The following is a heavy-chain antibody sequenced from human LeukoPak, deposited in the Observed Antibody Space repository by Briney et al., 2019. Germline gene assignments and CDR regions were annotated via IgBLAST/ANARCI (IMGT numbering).Heavy chain of an antibody. J-gene: IGHJ6*03. CDR3: ARANCSSTSCYVSYYYYMDV. CDR1: GGSISSYY. V-gene: IGHV4-59*01. CDR2: IYYSGST. D-gene: IGHD2-2*01. Sequence: SETLSLTCTVSGGSISSYYWSWIRQRPGKGLEWIGYIYYSGSTNYNPSLKSRVTISVDTSKNQFSLKLSSVTAADTAVYYCARANCSSTSCYVSYYYYMDVWGKGTTVTVSS.